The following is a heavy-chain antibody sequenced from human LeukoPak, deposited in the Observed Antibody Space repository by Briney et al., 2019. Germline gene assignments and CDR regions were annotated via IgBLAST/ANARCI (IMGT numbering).Heavy chain of an antibody. J-gene: IGHJ5*02. D-gene: IGHD2-15*01. Sequence: SETLSLTCTVSGGSISSYYWSWIRQPPGKGLEWIGYIYYSGSTNYNPSLKSRVIISVDTSKNQFSLKLSSVTAADTAVYYCARERGYCSGGSCYTGDVMFDPWGQGTLVTVSS. CDR1: GGSISSYY. CDR3: ARERGYCSGGSCYTGDVMFDP. V-gene: IGHV4-59*01. CDR2: IYYSGST.